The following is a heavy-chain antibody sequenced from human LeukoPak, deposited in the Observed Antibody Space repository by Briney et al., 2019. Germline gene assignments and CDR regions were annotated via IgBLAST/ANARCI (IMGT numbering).Heavy chain of an antibody. CDR2: INHSGST. D-gene: IGHD4-17*01. Sequence: SETLSLTCAVYGGSLSGYYWSWIRQPPGKGLEWIGEINHSGSTNYNPSLKSRVTISVDTSKNQFSLKLSSVTAADTAVYYCARVKTTVTTLSYYGMDVWGQGTTVTVSS. V-gene: IGHV4-34*01. CDR3: ARVKTTVTTLSYYGMDV. J-gene: IGHJ6*02. CDR1: GGSLSGYY.